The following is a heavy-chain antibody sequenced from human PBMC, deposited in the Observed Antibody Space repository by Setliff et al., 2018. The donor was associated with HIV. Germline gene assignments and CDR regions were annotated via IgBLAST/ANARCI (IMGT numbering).Heavy chain of an antibody. CDR3: ARVFVDTAVLRVLEYYFDS. CDR1: GGSFSDNY. Sequence: PSETLSLTCAVYGGSFSDNYWSWIRQSPGKGLEWIGEINHSGRTKYSPSLRSRVTISVDTSKKQFSLKLRSVTAADTAVYHCARVFVDTAVLRVLEYYFDSWGRGTLVTV. CDR2: INHSGRT. V-gene: IGHV4-34*01. D-gene: IGHD5-18*01. J-gene: IGHJ4*02.